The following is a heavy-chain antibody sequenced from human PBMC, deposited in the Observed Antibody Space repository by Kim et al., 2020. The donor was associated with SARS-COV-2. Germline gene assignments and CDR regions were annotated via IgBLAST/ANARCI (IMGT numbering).Heavy chain of an antibody. V-gene: IGHV4-34*01. D-gene: IGHD1-26*01. J-gene: IGHJ5*02. CDR3: ARSVVGATRWFDP. CDR2: INHSGST. CDR1: GGSFSGYY. Sequence: SETLSLTCAVYGGSFSGYYWSWIRQPPGKGLEWIGEINHSGSTNYNPSLKSRVTISVDTSKNQFSLKLSSVTAADTAVYYCARSVVGATRWFDPWGQGT.